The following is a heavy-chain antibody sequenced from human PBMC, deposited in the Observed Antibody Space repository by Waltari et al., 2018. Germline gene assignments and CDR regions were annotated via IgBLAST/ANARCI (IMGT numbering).Heavy chain of an antibody. D-gene: IGHD3-22*01. J-gene: IGHJ4*02. Sequence: EVQLVESGGGLVQPGGSLRLSCAASGFTFSSYAMSWVRQAPGKGLEWVSAIRGSGGITYYADSVKGRFTISRDNSKNTLYLQMNSLRAEDTAVYYCARFTTYYYDSSGYQIDYWGQGTLVTVSS. CDR2: IRGSGGIT. CDR1: GFTFSSYA. V-gene: IGHV3-23*04. CDR3: ARFTTYYYDSSGYQIDY.